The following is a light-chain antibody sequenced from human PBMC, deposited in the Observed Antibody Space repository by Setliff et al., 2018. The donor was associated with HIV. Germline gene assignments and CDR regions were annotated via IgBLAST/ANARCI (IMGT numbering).Light chain of an antibody. CDR1: SSDVGGYNY. Sequence: QSVLTQPASVSGSPGQSITISCTGTSSDVGGYNYVSWYQHHPGKAPKLMICEVSNRPSGVSNRFSGSKSGNTASLTISGLQADDEADYYCISYATTNTLPFGTGTKGTVL. CDR2: EVS. CDR3: ISYATTNTLP. J-gene: IGLJ1*01. V-gene: IGLV2-14*01.